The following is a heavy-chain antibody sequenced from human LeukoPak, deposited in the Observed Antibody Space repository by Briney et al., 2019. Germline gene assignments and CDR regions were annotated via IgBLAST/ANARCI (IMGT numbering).Heavy chain of an antibody. J-gene: IGHJ6*03. Sequence: SETLSLTCTVSGGSISSGSYYWSWIRQPAGKGLEWIGRIYTSGSTNYNPSLKSRVTISVDTSKNQFSLKLSSVTAADTAVYYCAARAATRPSYYYYYMDVWGKGTTVTVSS. CDR1: GGSISSGSYY. CDR3: AARAATRPSYYYYYMDV. CDR2: IYTSGST. V-gene: IGHV4-61*02. D-gene: IGHD2-15*01.